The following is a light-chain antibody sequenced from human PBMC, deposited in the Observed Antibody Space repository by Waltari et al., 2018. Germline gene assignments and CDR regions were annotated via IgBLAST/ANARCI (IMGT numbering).Light chain of an antibody. V-gene: IGKV3-20*01. Sequence: DIVLTQSPVTLYLSPGEVATLACRASQSVGRTVAWYQQKPGQAPRLLIYGTSSRATDIPDRFSGSGSGTDFSLTINILEPEDFAVYYCQHYVRLPATFGQGTKVEIK. CDR2: GTS. J-gene: IGKJ1*01. CDR1: QSVGRTV. CDR3: QHYVRLPAT.